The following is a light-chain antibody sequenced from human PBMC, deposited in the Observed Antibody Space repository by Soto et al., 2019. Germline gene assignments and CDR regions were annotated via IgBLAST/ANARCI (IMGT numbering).Light chain of an antibody. CDR2: DAS. J-gene: IGKJ2*01. V-gene: IGKV3-11*01. CDR3: QLRSNWPRT. CDR1: QSVSSY. Sequence: EIVLTQSPATLSLSPVERATLSCRASQSVSSYLAWYQQKPGQAPRLLIYDASNRATGIPARFSGSGSGTDFTLTISSLEPEDFAVYYCQLRSNWPRTFGQGTKLEIK.